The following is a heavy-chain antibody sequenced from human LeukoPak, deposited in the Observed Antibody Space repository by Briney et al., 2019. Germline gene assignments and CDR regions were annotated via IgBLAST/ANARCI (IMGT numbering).Heavy chain of an antibody. CDR2: INPNSGGT. CDR1: GYTFTGYY. Sequence: ASVKVSCKASGYTFTGYYMHWVRQAPGQGLGWMGWINPNSGGTNYAQKFQGRVTMTRDTSISTAYMELSRLRSDDTAVYYCARGLYPLCAFDIWGQGTMVTVSS. J-gene: IGHJ3*02. D-gene: IGHD2-8*01. V-gene: IGHV1-2*02. CDR3: ARGLYPLCAFDI.